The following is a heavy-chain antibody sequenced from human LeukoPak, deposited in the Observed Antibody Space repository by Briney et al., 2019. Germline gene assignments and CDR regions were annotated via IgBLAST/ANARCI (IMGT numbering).Heavy chain of an antibody. CDR2: IYTSGST. CDR3: AHDGGGYYSPFAY. CDR1: GNSISSGDNY. J-gene: IGHJ4*02. D-gene: IGHD3-22*01. Sequence: SETLSLTCTVSGNSISSGDNYWSWIRQPAGKGLEWIGRIYTSGSTYYNPSLKSRVTISVDTSKSQFSLKLSSVTAADTAVYYCAHDGGGYYSPFAYWGQGTLVTVSS. V-gene: IGHV4-61*02.